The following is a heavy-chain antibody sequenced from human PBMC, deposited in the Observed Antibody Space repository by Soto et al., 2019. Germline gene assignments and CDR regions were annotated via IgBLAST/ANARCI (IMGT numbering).Heavy chain of an antibody. CDR3: TKYRRTDAEGYSFDY. J-gene: IGHJ4*02. CDR1: GGSISGSY. Sequence: KPSETLALTCTVSGGSISGSYWSWIRQTPGKVLEWVGYIHYSGSTNYKPSLKSRVTMSVDSAKNQFSLQLSSVTAAETAVYFCTKYRRTDAEGYSFDYWGQGALVTVSS. D-gene: IGHD2-15*01. CDR2: IHYSGST. V-gene: IGHV4-59*01.